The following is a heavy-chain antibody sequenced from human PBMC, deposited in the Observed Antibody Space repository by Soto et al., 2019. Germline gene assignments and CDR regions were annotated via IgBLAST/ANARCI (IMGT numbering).Heavy chain of an antibody. CDR3: AAELGFGKLSVV. V-gene: IGHV1-69*01. Sequence: QVQVVQSGVEVRRPGSSVKVSCKASGDTFKNCVISWVRQAPGQGLEWMGGIIPIFGTTDFAQRFQGRLTSTTDESTTTAYMELSRLRSEDTATYYCAAELGFGKLSVVWGQGTTVIV. D-gene: IGHD3-10*01. CDR1: GDTFKNCV. J-gene: IGHJ6*02. CDR2: IIPIFGTT.